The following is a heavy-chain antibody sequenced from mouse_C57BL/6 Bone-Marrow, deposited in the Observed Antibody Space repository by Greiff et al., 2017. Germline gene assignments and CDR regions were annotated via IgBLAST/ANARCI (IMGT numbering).Heavy chain of an antibody. J-gene: IGHJ2*01. CDR1: GFSLTSYG. V-gene: IGHV2-2*01. Sequence: VKLQESGPGLVQPSQSLSITCTVSGFSLTSYGVHWVRQSPGKGLEWLGVIWSGGSTDYNAAFISRLSISKDNSKGQVFFKMHSLQADDTAIYYCARGGRTWTGDYFDYGGQGTTLTVSS. CDR2: IWSGGST. CDR3: ARGGRTWTGDYFDY.